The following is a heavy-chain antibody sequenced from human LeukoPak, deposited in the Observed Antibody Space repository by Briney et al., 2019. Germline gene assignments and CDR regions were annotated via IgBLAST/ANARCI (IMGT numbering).Heavy chain of an antibody. Sequence: GGSLRLSCAASGFTFSSYDMHWVRQATGKGLEWVSAIGTAGDTYYPGSVKGRFTISRENAKNSLYLQMNSLRAGDTAVYYCARGRNYDYVWGSYRYSAFDIWGQGTMVTVSS. D-gene: IGHD3-16*02. V-gene: IGHV3-13*01. CDR3: ARGRNYDYVWGSYRYSAFDI. CDR2: IGTAGDT. J-gene: IGHJ3*02. CDR1: GFTFSSYD.